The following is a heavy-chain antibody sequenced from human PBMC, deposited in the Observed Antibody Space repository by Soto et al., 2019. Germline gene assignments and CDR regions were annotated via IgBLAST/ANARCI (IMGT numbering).Heavy chain of an antibody. CDR3: ARERGTYYYYYGLDV. J-gene: IGHJ6*02. Sequence: SVNVSCKASGGTFSSYAFSWVRQAPGQGLEWMGGIIPTFGRANYVQKFQGRVTITADKSTSTVYMELSSLRSEDTAVYYCARERGTYYYYYGLDVWGQGTTVTVSS. CDR2: IIPTFGRA. CDR1: GGTFSSYA. V-gene: IGHV1-69*06.